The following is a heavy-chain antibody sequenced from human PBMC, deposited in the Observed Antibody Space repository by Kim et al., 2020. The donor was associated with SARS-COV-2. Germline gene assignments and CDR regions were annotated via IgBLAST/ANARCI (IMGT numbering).Heavy chain of an antibody. D-gene: IGHD6-19*01. V-gene: IGHV3-30*18. CDR3: AKDMAVAEDYYYYGMDV. CDR1: GFTFSSYG. Sequence: GGSLRLSCAASGFTFSSYGMHWVRQAPGKGLEWVAVISYDGSNKYYADSVKGRFTLSRDNSKNTLYLQMNSLRAEDTAVYYCAKDMAVAEDYYYYGMDVWGQGTTVTVAS. CDR2: ISYDGSNK. J-gene: IGHJ6*02.